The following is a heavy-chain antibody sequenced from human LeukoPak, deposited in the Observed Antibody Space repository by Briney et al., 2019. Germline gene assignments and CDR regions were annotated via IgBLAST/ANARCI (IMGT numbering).Heavy chain of an antibody. Sequence: GGSLRLSCAASGFTFDDYGMSWVRQAPGKGLEWVANMKQDGSEKYYVDSVKGRFTISRDNAKNSLYLQMNSLRAEDTAVYYCARMSEAMIVVVNPSNFDYWGQGTLVTVSS. D-gene: IGHD3-22*01. CDR3: ARMSEAMIVVVNPSNFDY. J-gene: IGHJ4*02. V-gene: IGHV3-7*01. CDR2: MKQDGSEK. CDR1: GFTFDDYG.